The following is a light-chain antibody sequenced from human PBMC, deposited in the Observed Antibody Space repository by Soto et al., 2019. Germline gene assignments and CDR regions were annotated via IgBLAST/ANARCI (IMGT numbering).Light chain of an antibody. J-gene: IGKJ4*01. Sequence: DIQMTQSPFSLPASVGDRVNITCRASQSISNYLNWYQQKPGRAPSLLIHGASSLQGGVPSRFSGSGSGTDFTLTISSLQPEDFTTYYCHQTYSAPLTFVGGTKVEI. CDR1: QSISNY. CDR2: GAS. CDR3: HQTYSAPLT. V-gene: IGKV1-39*01.